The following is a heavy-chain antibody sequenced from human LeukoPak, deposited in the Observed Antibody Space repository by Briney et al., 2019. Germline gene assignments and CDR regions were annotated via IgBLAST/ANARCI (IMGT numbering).Heavy chain of an antibody. CDR2: INTYIGNT. J-gene: IGHJ4*02. CDR1: LYTFTTFV. CDR3: ARLGSDCGGGNCY. V-gene: IGHV1-18*01. Sequence: ASVNVSRKPSLYTFTTFVITWVREAPGQGLEWMGWINTYIGNTNYAQNLQGRVTMTTDTCTSTAYMELRSLTSDDTAVYYCARLGSDCGGGNCYWGQGTLVTVSS. D-gene: IGHD2-15*01.